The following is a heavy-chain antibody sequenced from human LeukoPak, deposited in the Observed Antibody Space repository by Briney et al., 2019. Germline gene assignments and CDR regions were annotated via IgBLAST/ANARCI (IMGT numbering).Heavy chain of an antibody. CDR3: ATSGDGYNFGYFDY. Sequence: PSETLSLTCTVSGGSISSYYWSWIRQPAGKGLEWIGRIYTSGSTNYNPSLKSRVTMSVDTSKNQFSLKLSSVTAADTAVYYCATSGDGYNFGYFDYWGQGTLVTVSS. D-gene: IGHD5-24*01. CDR2: IYTSGST. J-gene: IGHJ4*02. CDR1: GGSISSYY. V-gene: IGHV4-4*07.